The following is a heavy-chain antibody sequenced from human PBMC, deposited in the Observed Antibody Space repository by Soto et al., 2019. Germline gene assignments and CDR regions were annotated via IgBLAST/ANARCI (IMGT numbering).Heavy chain of an antibody. CDR2: ISYSGAT. CDR3: ARGFAIDWYTHYFDY. D-gene: IGHD3-9*01. V-gene: IGHV4-59*08. Sequence: PSETLSLTCTVSGASISGYHWSWIRQPPGKGLECLGYISYSGATNYNPSLKSRVTMSIDTSKNQFSLQLNSVTAADTAVYYCARGFAIDWYTHYFDYWGQGPLVTVSS. J-gene: IGHJ4*02. CDR1: GASISGYH.